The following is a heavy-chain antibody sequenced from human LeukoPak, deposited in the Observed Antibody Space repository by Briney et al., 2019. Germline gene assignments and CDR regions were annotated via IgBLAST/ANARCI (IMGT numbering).Heavy chain of an antibody. Sequence: SETLSLTCAVYGGSFSGYYWSWIRQPPGKGLEWIGEINHSGSTNYNPSLKSRVTISVDTSKNQFSLKLSSVTAADTAVYYCARGSVLRYFDWSPLLGPLDYWGQGTLVTVSS. V-gene: IGHV4-34*01. CDR3: ARGSVLRYFDWSPLLGPLDY. CDR1: GGSFSGYY. CDR2: INHSGST. J-gene: IGHJ4*02. D-gene: IGHD3-9*01.